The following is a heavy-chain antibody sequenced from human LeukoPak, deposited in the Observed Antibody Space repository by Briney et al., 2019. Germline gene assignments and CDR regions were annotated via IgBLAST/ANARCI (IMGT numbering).Heavy chain of an antibody. CDR1: GFTFSDYY. CDR2: ISSSGSTI. CDR3: ARDRRTYYYDSKGFDI. D-gene: IGHD3-22*01. Sequence: WGSLRLSCAASGFTFSDYYMSWIRQAPGKGLEWVSYISSSGSTIYYADSVKGRFTISRDNAKNSLYLQMNSLRAEDTAVYYCARDRRTYYYDSKGFDIWGQGTMVTVSS. V-gene: IGHV3-11*01. J-gene: IGHJ3*02.